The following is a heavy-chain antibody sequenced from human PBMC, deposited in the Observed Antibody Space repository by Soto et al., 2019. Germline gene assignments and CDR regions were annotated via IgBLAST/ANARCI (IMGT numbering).Heavy chain of an antibody. V-gene: IGHV3-23*01. CDR2: ISGSGGST. CDR3: AKVRGGGLYYYYGMDV. CDR1: GFTFSSYT. Sequence: GGSLRLSCAASGFTFSSYTMSWVRQAPGKGLEWVSAISGSGGSTYYADSVKGRFTISRDNSKNTLYLQMNSLRAEDTAVYYCAKVRGGGLYYYYGMDVWGQGTTVTVSS. D-gene: IGHD2-15*01. J-gene: IGHJ6*02.